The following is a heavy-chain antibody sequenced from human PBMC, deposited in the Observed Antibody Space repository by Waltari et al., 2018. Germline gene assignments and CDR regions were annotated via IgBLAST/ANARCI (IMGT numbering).Heavy chain of an antibody. CDR3: ARAAVAAAGRNAFDI. Sequence: QVQLQESGPGLVKPSETLSLTCTVSGGSISSYYWSWIRQPPGKGLEWIGYIYYSGSPNYNPSLKSRVTISVATSKNQFSLKLSSVTAAYTAVYYCARAAVAAAGRNAFDIWGQGTMVTVSS. J-gene: IGHJ3*02. V-gene: IGHV4-59*01. D-gene: IGHD6-13*01. CDR1: GGSISSYY. CDR2: IYYSGSP.